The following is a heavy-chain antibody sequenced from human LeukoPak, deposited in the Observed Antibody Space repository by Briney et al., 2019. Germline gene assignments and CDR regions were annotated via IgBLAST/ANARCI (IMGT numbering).Heavy chain of an antibody. Sequence: PSETLSITCSVSGGSITGHFWSSIRQPPGKGLEWIGYIHYSGSTNYNPSLKSRVTISPDTSKNQLFLKLNSVTAADTAVYYCARLVWLGESPGSWFDTWGQGTLVTVSS. CDR2: IHYSGST. D-gene: IGHD3-10*01. J-gene: IGHJ5*02. CDR1: GGSITGHF. CDR3: ARLVWLGESPGSWFDT. V-gene: IGHV4-59*11.